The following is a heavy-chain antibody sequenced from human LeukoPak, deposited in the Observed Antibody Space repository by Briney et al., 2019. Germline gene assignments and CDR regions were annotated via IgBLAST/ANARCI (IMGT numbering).Heavy chain of an antibody. CDR1: GGSISSSSYY. CDR2: IYYSGST. V-gene: IGHV4-39*01. J-gene: IGHJ3*02. Sequence: SETLSLTCTVSGGSISSSSYYWGWIRQPPGKGLEWIGSIYYSGSTYYNPSLKSRVTISVDTSKNQFSLKLSSVTAADTAVYYCARAPSLNRGAFDIWGQGTMVTVSS. CDR3: ARAPSLNRGAFDI.